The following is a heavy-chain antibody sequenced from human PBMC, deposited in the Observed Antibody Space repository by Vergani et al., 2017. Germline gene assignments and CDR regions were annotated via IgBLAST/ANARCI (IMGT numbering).Heavy chain of an antibody. V-gene: IGHV4-31*03. CDR1: GAYVGSGDYY. CDR2: IYYSGTT. CDR3: ARQKDYYMDV. Sequence: QVQLQESGPGLVKASQTLSLTCSVSGAYVGSGDYYWSWVRQHPGMGLDWIGYIYYSGTTYYNPSLESRLTISLDTSENHLSLKLTSVTAADTAVYYCARQKDYYMDVWGKGATVTVS. J-gene: IGHJ6*03.